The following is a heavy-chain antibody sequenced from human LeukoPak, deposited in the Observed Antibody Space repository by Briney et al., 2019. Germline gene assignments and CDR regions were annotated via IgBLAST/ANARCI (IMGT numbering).Heavy chain of an antibody. Sequence: PGGSLRLSCAASGFTFSSYTMNWVRQAPGKGLERVSAISGSGVGTYYADSVKGRFTISRDNSWNTLYLQMSSLRVEDTAVYYCAKDQVISGSEASDIWGQRTMVTVSS. CDR3: AKDQVISGSEASDI. J-gene: IGHJ3*02. D-gene: IGHD2-21*01. CDR2: ISGSGVGT. V-gene: IGHV3-23*01. CDR1: GFTFSSYT.